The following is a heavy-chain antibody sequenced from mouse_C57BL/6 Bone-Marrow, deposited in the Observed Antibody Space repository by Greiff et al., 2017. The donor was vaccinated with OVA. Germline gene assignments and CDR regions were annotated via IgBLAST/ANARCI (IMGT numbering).Heavy chain of an antibody. CDR3: ATGGWFPYYAMDY. Sequence: EVQGVESGGGLVQPGGSLKLSCAASGFTFSDYGMAWVRQAPRKGPEWVAFISNLAYSIYYADTVTGRFTISRENAKNTLYLEMSSLRSEDTAMYYCATGGWFPYYAMDYWGQGTSVTVSS. D-gene: IGHD2-3*01. CDR2: ISNLAYSI. V-gene: IGHV5-15*01. CDR1: GFTFSDYG. J-gene: IGHJ4*01.